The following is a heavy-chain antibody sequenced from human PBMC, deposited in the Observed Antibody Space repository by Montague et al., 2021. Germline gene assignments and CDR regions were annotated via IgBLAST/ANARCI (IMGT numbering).Heavy chain of an antibody. J-gene: IGHJ4*02. CDR3: ARGGGAAALPDF. Sequence: SVKVSCKASGYTFTSYDINWVRQATGQGLEWMGWMNPDIGNTGYAQKFQGRVTMTRDTSISTAYMELSSLRSDDTAVYYCARGGGAAALPDFWGQGTLVTVSS. V-gene: IGHV1-8*01. CDR1: GYTFTSYD. CDR2: MNPDIGNT. D-gene: IGHD6-13*01.